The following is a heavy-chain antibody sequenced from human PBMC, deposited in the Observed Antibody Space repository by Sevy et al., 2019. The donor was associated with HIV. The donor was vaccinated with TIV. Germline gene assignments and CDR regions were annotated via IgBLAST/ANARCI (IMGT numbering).Heavy chain of an antibody. CDR1: GFTFSNYW. D-gene: IGHD3-22*01. J-gene: IGHJ4*02. Sequence: GGSLRLSCAGSGFTFSNYWMHWVRQAPGKGLVWVSRINSDGSSTSYADSVTGRFTISRDNAKNTQYLQMNSLRAEDTAVYYCARGPYYRDTNTYFFMHYWGQGTLVTVSS. CDR3: ARGPYYRDTNTYFFMHY. V-gene: IGHV3-74*01. CDR2: INSDGSST.